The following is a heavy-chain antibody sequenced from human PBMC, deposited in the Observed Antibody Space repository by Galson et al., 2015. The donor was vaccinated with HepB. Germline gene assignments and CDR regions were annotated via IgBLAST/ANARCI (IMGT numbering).Heavy chain of an antibody. D-gene: IGHD1-26*01. CDR2: IKQDGSEK. Sequence: SLRLSCAASGFTFSSYWMSWVRQAPGKGLEWVANIKQDGSEKYYVDSVKGRFTISRDNAKNSLYLQMNSLRAEDTAVYYCASLRERYNWFDPWGQGTLVTVSS. CDR3: ASLRERYNWFDP. J-gene: IGHJ5*02. V-gene: IGHV3-7*03. CDR1: GFTFSSYW.